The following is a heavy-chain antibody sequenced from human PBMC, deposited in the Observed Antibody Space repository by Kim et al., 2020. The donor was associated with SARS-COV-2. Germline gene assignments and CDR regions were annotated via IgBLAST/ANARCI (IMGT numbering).Heavy chain of an antibody. V-gene: IGHV1-8*01. J-gene: IGHJ5*02. CDR3: ARFGGVGGSGRAWFDP. D-gene: IGHD3-10*01. CDR1: GYTFTSYD. CDR2: MNPNSGST. Sequence: ASVKVSCKASGYTFTSYDINWVRQATGQGLEWMGWMNPNSGSTGYAQRFQGRVTMTGNTSVSTAYMELNSLRSEDTAVYYCARFGGVGGSGRAWFDPWGQGTLVTVAS.